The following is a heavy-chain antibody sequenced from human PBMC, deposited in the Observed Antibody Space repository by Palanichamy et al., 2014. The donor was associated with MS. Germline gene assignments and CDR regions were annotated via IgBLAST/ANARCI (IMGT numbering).Heavy chain of an antibody. V-gene: IGHV4-39*01. CDR1: GGSTSSSSFS. CDR3: ARQALEEYCTSTTCPLHPPFDY. D-gene: IGHD2-2*01. CDR2: VYYTGST. Sequence: QLQLQESGPGLVKPSETPSLTCTVSGGSTSSSSFSWGWIRQPPGKGLEWIGNVYYTGSTDYNPSLQSRVTTSVDTSKNQFSLKLSSVTAADTAVYYCARQALEEYCTSTTCPLHPPFDYWGQGTLVTVSS. J-gene: IGHJ4*02.